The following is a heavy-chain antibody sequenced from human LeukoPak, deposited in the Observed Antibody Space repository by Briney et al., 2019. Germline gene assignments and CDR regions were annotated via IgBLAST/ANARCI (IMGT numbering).Heavy chain of an antibody. CDR2: ISAYNGNT. CDR3: ARGKTYYDFWSGYSYYFDY. V-gene: IGHV1-18*01. D-gene: IGHD3-3*01. CDR1: GYTFTSYG. Sequence: ASVKVSCKASGYTFTSYGISWVRQAPGQGLEWMGWISAYNGNTNYAQKFQGRVTMTRDTSTSTVYMELRSLRSDDTAVYYCARGKTYYDFWSGYSYYFDYWGQGTLVTVSS. J-gene: IGHJ4*02.